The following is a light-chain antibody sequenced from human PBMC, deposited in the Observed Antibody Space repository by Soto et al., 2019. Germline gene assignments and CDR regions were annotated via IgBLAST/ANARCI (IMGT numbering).Light chain of an antibody. CDR1: SSDIGSYNY. V-gene: IGLV2-11*01. Sequence: QSALTQPRSVSGSPGQSVTISCTGTSSDIGSYNYVSWYQQHPGKAPKLMIYDVSKRPSGVPDRFSGSKSGNTASLTISGLQTEDEAAYYCCIYAGSYLWVFGGGTKLTVL. CDR2: DVS. CDR3: CIYAGSYLWV. J-gene: IGLJ3*02.